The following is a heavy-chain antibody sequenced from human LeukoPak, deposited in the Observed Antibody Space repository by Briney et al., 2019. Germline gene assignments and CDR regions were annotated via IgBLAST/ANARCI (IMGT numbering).Heavy chain of an antibody. J-gene: IGHJ5*02. Sequence: SGTLSLTCSVSGGSISNNNWWSWVRQSPGKGLEWIGNIYHSGTTHYDPSLKSRATISVDKSKNQFSLKLNSVTAADTAVYYCAIKPPSGWFGTGWLDPWGQGTLVTVSS. CDR1: GGSISNNNW. V-gene: IGHV4-4*02. CDR3: AIKPPSGWFGTGWLDP. D-gene: IGHD3-10*01. CDR2: IYHSGTT.